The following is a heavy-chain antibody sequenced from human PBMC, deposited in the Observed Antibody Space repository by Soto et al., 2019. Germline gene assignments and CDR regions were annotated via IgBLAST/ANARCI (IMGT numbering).Heavy chain of an antibody. CDR3: ARTSGYCSGGTCFPFDY. J-gene: IGHJ4*02. CDR1: GGSVSIGTYS. V-gene: IGHV4-30-2*01. D-gene: IGHD2-15*01. CDR2: IYHSGSF. Sequence: SETLSLTCDVSGGSVSIGTYSWNWIRQPPGKGLEWIGYIYHSGSFYYNPSLKRRVTISIDRSKNQFSLNLNSVTAADTAVYYCARTSGYCSGGTCFPFDYWGRGTLVTVSS.